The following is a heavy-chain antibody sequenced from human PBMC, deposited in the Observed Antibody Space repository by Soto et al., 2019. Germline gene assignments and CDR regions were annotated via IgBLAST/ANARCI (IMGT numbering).Heavy chain of an antibody. CDR1: GFSLSNARMG. J-gene: IGHJ3*02. CDR3: ARGYGDYDYIWGSYRSGDDFDI. Sequence: QVTLKESGPVLVKPTETLTLTCTVSGFSLSNARMGVSWIRQPPGKALEWLAHIFSNDEKSYRTSLKSRLTISKETSKSQVVLTMTNMDPVDTATYYCARGYGDYDYIWGSYRSGDDFDIWGQGTMVTVSS. CDR2: IFSNDEK. D-gene: IGHD3-16*02. V-gene: IGHV2-26*01.